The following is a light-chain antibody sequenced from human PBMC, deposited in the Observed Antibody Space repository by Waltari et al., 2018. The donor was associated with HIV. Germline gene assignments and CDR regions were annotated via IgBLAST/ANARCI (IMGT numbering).Light chain of an antibody. J-gene: IGKJ4*01. V-gene: IGKV1-39*01. CDR3: QQTYNSPLT. CDR1: QSMSTY. CDR2: GAT. Sequence: IQMTRPPSALSASVGDRVTNTCRPSQSMSTYLYWYQQKPGRAPKLLIYGATSVHTGVPSRFRGSGSGTDFTLTISGLQPDDFATYYCQQTYNSPLTFGGGTKVEI.